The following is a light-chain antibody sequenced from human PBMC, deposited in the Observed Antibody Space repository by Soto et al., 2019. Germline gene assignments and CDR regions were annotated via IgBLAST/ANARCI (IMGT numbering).Light chain of an antibody. CDR1: SSDVGSYNF. J-gene: IGLJ1*01. CDR2: EVT. V-gene: IGLV2-23*02. Sequence: QSVLTQPASVSGSPGQSITISCAGTSSDVGSYNFVSWYQQHPGRAPKLMIYEVTKRPSGVSSRFSGSKSGNTASLTISGLQSDDEADYYCCSYSGTSSYVFGTGTKVTVL. CDR3: CSYSGTSSYV.